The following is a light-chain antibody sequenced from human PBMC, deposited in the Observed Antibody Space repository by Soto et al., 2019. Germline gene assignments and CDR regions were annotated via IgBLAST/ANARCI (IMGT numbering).Light chain of an antibody. CDR3: QQYNNWPFS. CDR2: DAS. J-gene: IGKJ5*01. CDR1: ENVRTF. V-gene: IGKV3-11*01. Sequence: EVVLTQSPATLSLSPGERATLSCRASENVRTFVDWYQQKPGQAPRLLIYDASSRATGIPDRFSGSGSETDFTLTISGLRSEDSAVYFCQQYNNWPFSFGQGTRLEIK.